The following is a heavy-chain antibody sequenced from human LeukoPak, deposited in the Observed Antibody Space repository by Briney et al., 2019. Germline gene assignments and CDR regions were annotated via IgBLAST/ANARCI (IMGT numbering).Heavy chain of an antibody. V-gene: IGHV3-15*01. J-gene: IGHJ1*01. CDR2: IKSKTDGGTT. Sequence: GGSLRLSRAASGFTFSNAWMSWVRQAPGKGLEWVGRIKSKTDGGTTDYAAPVKGRFTISRDDSKNTPYLQMNSLKTEDTAVYYCTTATTYDFWSGYHQYFQHWGQGTLVTVSS. CDR1: GFTFSNAW. CDR3: TTATTYDFWSGYHQYFQH. D-gene: IGHD3-3*01.